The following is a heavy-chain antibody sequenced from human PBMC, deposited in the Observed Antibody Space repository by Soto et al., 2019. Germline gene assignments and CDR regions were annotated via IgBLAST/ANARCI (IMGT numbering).Heavy chain of an antibody. CDR1: GFTFSSYA. D-gene: IGHD3-10*01. V-gene: IGHV3-23*01. J-gene: IGHJ6*02. Sequence: LRLSCAASGFTFSSYAMSWVRQSPWEGLEWVSGISGSGGSTYYADPVKGRFTISRDNSKNTLYLQVNSLRAEDTALYYCAKEFMVRGVPPLSFGMDVWGQGTTVTVSS. CDR3: AKEFMVRGVPPLSFGMDV. CDR2: ISGSGGST.